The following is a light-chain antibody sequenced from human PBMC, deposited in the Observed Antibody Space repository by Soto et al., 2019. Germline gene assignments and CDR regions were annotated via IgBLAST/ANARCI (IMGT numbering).Light chain of an antibody. J-gene: IGKJ4*01. V-gene: IGKV3-11*01. CDR3: QQRSNWPLT. Sequence: EIVLTQSPATLSLSPGERATISCRASQSVSSYLAWYQQKPGQAPRLLIYDASNRATCIPARFSGSGSGTDFTLTISSLEPEDFAVYYCQQRSNWPLTFGGGTKV. CDR1: QSVSSY. CDR2: DAS.